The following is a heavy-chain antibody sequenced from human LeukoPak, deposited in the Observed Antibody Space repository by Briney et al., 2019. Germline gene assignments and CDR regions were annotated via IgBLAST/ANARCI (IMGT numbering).Heavy chain of an antibody. V-gene: IGHV3-30*04. CDR3: ARTTVTTLFDY. CDR2: ISYDGRNY. Sequence: GGSLRLSCAASGFTFSSYAMHWVRQAPGKVLEWVAIISYDGRNYYYEYSVRGRFTTAKDNSKNTLYLQRNSLTAEDTAVYYCARTTVTTLFDYWGQGTLVTVSS. D-gene: IGHD4-17*01. J-gene: IGHJ4*02. CDR1: GFTFSSYA.